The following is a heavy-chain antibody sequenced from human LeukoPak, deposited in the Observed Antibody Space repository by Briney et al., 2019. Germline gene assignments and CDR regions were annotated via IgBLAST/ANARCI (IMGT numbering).Heavy chain of an antibody. Sequence: ASVKVSCKASGYTFTGYYMHWVRQAPGQGLEWMGWINPNSGGTNYAQKFQGRVTMTEDTSTDTAYIERSSLRSEDRAVYYLATDRGSGSYNFDYWGQGTLVTVSS. CDR1: GYTFTGYY. CDR2: INPNSGGT. J-gene: IGHJ4*02. V-gene: IGHV1-2*02. D-gene: IGHD1-26*01. CDR3: ATDRGSGSYNFDY.